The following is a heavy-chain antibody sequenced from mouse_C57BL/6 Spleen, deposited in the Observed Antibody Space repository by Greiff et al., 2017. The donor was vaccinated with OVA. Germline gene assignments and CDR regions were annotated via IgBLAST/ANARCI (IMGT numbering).Heavy chain of an antibody. V-gene: IGHV5-4*03. CDR1: GFTFSSYA. D-gene: IGHD1-1*01. CDR2: ISDCGSYT. CDR3: ARSYYCSSYPCAY. Sequence: EVKLMESGGGLVKPGGSLKLSCAASGFTFSSYAMSWVRQTPEKRLEWVATISDCGSYTYYPDNVKGRFTISRDNAKNNLYLQMSHLKSEDTAMYYCARSYYCSSYPCAYWGQGTLVTVSA. J-gene: IGHJ3*01.